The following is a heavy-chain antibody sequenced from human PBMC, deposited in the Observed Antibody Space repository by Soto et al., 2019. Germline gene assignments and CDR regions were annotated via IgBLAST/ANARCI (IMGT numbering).Heavy chain of an antibody. CDR3: ARRRPGVDAFDI. V-gene: IGHV1-46*03. D-gene: IGHD3-10*01. Sequence: GASVKVSCKASGYTFTSYYMHWVRQAPGQGLEWMGIINPSGGSTSYAQKFQGRVTMTRDTSTSTVYMERSSLRSEDTAVYYCARRRPGVDAFDIWGQGTMVTVSS. CDR2: INPSGGST. J-gene: IGHJ3*02. CDR1: GYTFTSYY.